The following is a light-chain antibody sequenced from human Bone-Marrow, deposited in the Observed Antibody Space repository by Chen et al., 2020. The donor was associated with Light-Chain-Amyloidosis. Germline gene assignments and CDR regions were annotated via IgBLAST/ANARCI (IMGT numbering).Light chain of an antibody. V-gene: IGLV3-25*03. CDR2: RDT. CDR3: QSADSSGTYEVI. J-gene: IGLJ2*01. CDR1: DLPTKY. Sequence: SYELTQPPSVSVSPGQTARIPCSGDDLPTKYAYWYQQKPGQAPVLVIHRDTERPSGISERFSGSRSGTTATLTISGVQAEGEADYHCQSADSSGTYEVIFGGGTKLTVL.